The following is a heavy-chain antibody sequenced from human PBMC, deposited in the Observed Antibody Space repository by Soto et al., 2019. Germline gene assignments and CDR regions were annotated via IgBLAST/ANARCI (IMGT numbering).Heavy chain of an antibody. V-gene: IGHV3-30*14. J-gene: IGHJ2*01. Sequence: SCVTPGFTFIDYVFHLVREAAGKLLDWVSMISFDGNKINYADSVKVLFTISRKPSKNTLYLQMKSLTAEDAAVYYCGRDFEDFD. CDR2: ISFDGNKI. CDR3: GRDFEDFD. CDR1: GFTFIDYV.